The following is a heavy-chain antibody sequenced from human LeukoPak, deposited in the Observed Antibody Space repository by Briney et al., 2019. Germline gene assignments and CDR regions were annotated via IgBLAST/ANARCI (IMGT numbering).Heavy chain of an antibody. Sequence: PGGSLRLSCAASGFTFTTYAMSWVRQAPGRGLEWVSTISGSGDYTFYADSVKGRFTISRDNSKNTLNLRMNSLRADDTAVYYCAKRGIAPAASFDYWGQGTLVTVSS. CDR1: GFTFTTYA. V-gene: IGHV3-23*01. CDR2: ISGSGDYT. D-gene: IGHD2-2*01. J-gene: IGHJ4*02. CDR3: AKRGIAPAASFDY.